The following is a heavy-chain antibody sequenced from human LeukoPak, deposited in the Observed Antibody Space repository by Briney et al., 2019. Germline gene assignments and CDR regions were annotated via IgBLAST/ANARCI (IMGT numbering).Heavy chain of an antibody. CDR1: GFTFSSYA. CDR3: ARDGPLQLWLIYYFDY. J-gene: IGHJ4*02. CDR2: ISYDGSNK. V-gene: IGHV3-30*04. D-gene: IGHD5-18*01. Sequence: GGSLRLSCAASGFTFSSYAMHWVRQAPGKGLEWVAVISYDGSNKYYADSVKGRFTISRDNSKNTLYLQMNSLRAEDTAVYYCARDGPLQLWLIYYFDYWGQGTLVTVSS.